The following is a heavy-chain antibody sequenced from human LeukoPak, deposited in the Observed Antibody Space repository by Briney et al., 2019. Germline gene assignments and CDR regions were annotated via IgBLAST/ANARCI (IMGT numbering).Heavy chain of an antibody. CDR3: NGYCSSTSCYGGGY. D-gene: IGHD2-2*03. J-gene: IGHJ4*02. V-gene: IGHV4-34*01. Sequence: ASDTVSLTCTVYGGSFSGYYWSGIRKPPGKGLEGIGEINHSGNTNYNPSLKSRVTISVDTSKNQFSLKLSSVTAADTAVYYCNGYCSSTSCYGGGYWGQGTLVTVSS. CDR1: GGSFSGYY. CDR2: INHSGNT.